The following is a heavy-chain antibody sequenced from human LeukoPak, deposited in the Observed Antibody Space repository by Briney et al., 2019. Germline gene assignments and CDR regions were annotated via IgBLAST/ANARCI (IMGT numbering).Heavy chain of an antibody. CDR3: ARGSDIVVVPAAMGMVFDY. D-gene: IGHD2-2*01. CDR2: INHSGST. J-gene: IGHJ4*02. CDR1: GVSFSGYF. V-gene: IGHV4-34*01. Sequence: ETLCLTCAVYGVSFSGYFWSWIRQPPGKGLEWIGVINHSGSTNYNPSHNSRVSISVETSKNQFTMKLSSVTAADTAVYYCARGSDIVVVPAAMGMVFDYWGQGTLVTVSS.